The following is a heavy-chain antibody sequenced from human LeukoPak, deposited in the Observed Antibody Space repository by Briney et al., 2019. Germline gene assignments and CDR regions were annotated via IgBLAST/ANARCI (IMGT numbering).Heavy chain of an antibody. J-gene: IGHJ4*02. CDR1: GGSISNYY. CDR3: ARVGDYYGSGSYFDY. D-gene: IGHD3-10*01. Sequence: SETLSLTCTVSGGSISNYYWSWIRQPPGKGLEWIGYIYYSGSTYYNPSLKSRVTISVDRSKNQFSLKLSSVTAADTAVYYCARVGDYYGSGSYFDYWGQGTLVTVSS. CDR2: IYYSGST. V-gene: IGHV4-59*12.